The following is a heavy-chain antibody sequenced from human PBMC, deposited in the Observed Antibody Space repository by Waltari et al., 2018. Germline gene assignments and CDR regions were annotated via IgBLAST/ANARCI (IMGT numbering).Heavy chain of an antibody. CDR3: ARDNDYYFDY. J-gene: IGHJ4*02. D-gene: IGHD2-21*02. CDR1: GFTFSTYS. Sequence: EVQLVESGGGLVQPGGSLRLSCAASGFTFSTYSMNGVRQAPGKGLGWVSYIRSSSSTIYYADSVKGRFTFSRDNAKNSLYLQMNSLRAEDTAVYYCARDNDYYFDYWGQGTLVTVSS. V-gene: IGHV3-48*04. CDR2: IRSSSSTI.